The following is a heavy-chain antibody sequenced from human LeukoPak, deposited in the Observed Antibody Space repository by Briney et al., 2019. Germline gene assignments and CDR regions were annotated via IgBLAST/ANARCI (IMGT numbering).Heavy chain of an antibody. CDR2: ISSSSSYI. CDR3: ARDYDY. J-gene: IGHJ4*02. CDR1: GFTFNSYT. V-gene: IGHV3-21*01. Sequence: GGSLRLSCAASGFTFNSYTMNWVRQAPGKGLEWVSSISSSSSYIYYADSVKGRFTISRDNAKNSLHLQMNSLRAEDTAVYYCARDYDYWGQGTLVTVSS.